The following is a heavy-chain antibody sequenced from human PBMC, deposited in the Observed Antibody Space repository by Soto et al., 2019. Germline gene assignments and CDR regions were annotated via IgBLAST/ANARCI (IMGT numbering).Heavy chain of an antibody. Sequence: PSETLSLTCTVSGGSISSSSYHWGWIRQPPGKGLEWIGSIYYSGSTYYNPSLKSRVTISVDTSKNQFSLKLSSVTAADTAVYYCARGCSSTRCPTGFDYWGQGTLVTVSS. J-gene: IGHJ4*02. CDR3: ARGCSSTRCPTGFDY. CDR2: IYYSGST. V-gene: IGHV4-39*01. CDR1: GGSISSSSYH. D-gene: IGHD2-2*01.